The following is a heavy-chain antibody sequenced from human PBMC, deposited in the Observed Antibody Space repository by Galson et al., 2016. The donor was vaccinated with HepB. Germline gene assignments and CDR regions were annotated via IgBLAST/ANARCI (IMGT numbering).Heavy chain of an antibody. CDR3: ARGGGHAVNYYSYGMDV. Sequence: ETLSLTCTVSGGSISSYYWSWIRQPPGKGLEWIGYIYYSGSTNYNPSLKSRVTISVDTSRNQFSLKLSSVTATDTAVYYCARGGGHAVNYYSYGMDVWGQGTTVTVSS. CDR2: IYYSGST. V-gene: IGHV4-59*01. J-gene: IGHJ6*02. D-gene: IGHD3-16*01. CDR1: GGSISSYY.